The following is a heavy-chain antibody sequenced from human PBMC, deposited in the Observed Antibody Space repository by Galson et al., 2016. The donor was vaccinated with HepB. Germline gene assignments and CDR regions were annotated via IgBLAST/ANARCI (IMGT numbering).Heavy chain of an antibody. D-gene: IGHD3-3*01. CDR2: STYGESET. Sequence: SLRLSCAASGFTFSSCGMHWVRQAPGKGLEWVAVSTYGESETYYADPVKGRFTISRDNSKNTLYLQMSSLSAEDTAVYYCVKGTGVVPYYYYMDVWGKGTTFTVSS. CDR3: VKGTGVVPYYYYMDV. CDR1: GFTFSSCG. V-gene: IGHV3-30*18. J-gene: IGHJ6*03.